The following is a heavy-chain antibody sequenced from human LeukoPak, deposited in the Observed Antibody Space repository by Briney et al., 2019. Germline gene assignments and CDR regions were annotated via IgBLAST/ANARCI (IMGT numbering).Heavy chain of an antibody. CDR1: GFIFSSYW. V-gene: IGHV3-7*01. Sequence: GGSLRLSCEVSGFIFSSYWMSWVRQAPGKGPEWVAHIKQDGSEKDYVDSVRGRFTISRDNGKNSLYLQMNSLRAEDTAVYYCGRGSRISDYWGQGTQVTVSS. D-gene: IGHD2-15*01. CDR3: GRGSRISDY. J-gene: IGHJ4*02. CDR2: IKQDGSEK.